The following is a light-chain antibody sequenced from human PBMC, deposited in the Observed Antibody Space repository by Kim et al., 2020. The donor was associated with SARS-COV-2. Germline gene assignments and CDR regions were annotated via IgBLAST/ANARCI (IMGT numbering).Light chain of an antibody. Sequence: QSALTQSASVSGSPGQSITISCTVTSSDVGSIYNYVSWHQQHPGKAPKLIIYDVSNRPSEVSNRFSGSKSGNTASLIISDLQPEDEADYYCWSYTNVDTYVVGTGTKVTVL. CDR2: DVS. J-gene: IGLJ6*01. V-gene: IGLV2-14*03. CDR3: WSYTNVDTYV. CDR1: SSDVGSIYNY.